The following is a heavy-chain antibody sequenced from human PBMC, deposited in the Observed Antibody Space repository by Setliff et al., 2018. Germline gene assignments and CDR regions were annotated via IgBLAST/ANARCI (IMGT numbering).Heavy chain of an antibody. CDR3: ARHRRDSSGNYFVGLYYFDY. CDR2: IYYGGAT. J-gene: IGHJ4*02. CDR1: GASISSYY. Sequence: SETLSLTCTVSGASISSYYWSWIRQPPGKGLEWIGYIYYGGATNYNPSLKSRVSISLDTSKSQFSLRLSSLTAADTAVYYCARHRRDSSGNYFVGLYYFDYWGQGTPVTVSS. D-gene: IGHD3-22*01. V-gene: IGHV4-59*08.